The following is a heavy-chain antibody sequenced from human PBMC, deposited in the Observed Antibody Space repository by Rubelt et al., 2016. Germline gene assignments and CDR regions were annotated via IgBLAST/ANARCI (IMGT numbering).Heavy chain of an antibody. J-gene: IGHJ3*02. CDR2: INHSGST. D-gene: IGHD2-8*01. CDR3: ARRPRGYCTNGVCYSAFDI. V-gene: IGHV4-34*01. Sequence: QVQLQQWGAGLLKPSETLSLTCAVYGGSFSGYYWSWIRQPPGKGLEWIGEINHSGSTNYNPSLKSLVTISVDTSKNQFFLKLSSVTAADTAVYYCARRPRGYCTNGVCYSAFDIWGQGTMVTVSS. CDR1: GGSFSGYY.